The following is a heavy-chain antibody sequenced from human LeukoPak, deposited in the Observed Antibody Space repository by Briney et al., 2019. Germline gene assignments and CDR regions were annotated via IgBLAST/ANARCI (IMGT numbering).Heavy chain of an antibody. CDR1: GFTFSSYA. V-gene: IGHV3-30*04. Sequence: PGRSLRLSCAASGFTFSSYAMHWVRQAPGKGLEWVAVISYDGSNKYYADSVKGRFTISRDNSKNTLYLQMNSLRAEDTAVYYCARDNDCSSTSCYVGFDYWGQGTLVTVSS. CDR2: ISYDGSNK. CDR3: ARDNDCSSTSCYVGFDY. D-gene: IGHD2-2*01. J-gene: IGHJ4*02.